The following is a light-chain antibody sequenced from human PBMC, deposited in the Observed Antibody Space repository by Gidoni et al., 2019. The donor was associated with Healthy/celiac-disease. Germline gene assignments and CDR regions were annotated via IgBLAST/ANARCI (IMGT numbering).Light chain of an antibody. Sequence: RASQSGSSNLAWYQQKPGQAPRLLIYGASTRATGIPARFSGSGSGTEFTLTISSLQSEDFAVYYCQQYNNWPPLTFGGGTQVEIK. CDR1: QSGSSN. CDR2: GAS. J-gene: IGKJ4*01. V-gene: IGKV3-15*01. CDR3: QQYNNWPPLT.